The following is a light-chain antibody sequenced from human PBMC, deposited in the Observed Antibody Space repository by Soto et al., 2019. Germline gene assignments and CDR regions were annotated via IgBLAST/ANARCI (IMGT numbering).Light chain of an antibody. CDR3: CSYAGSYIWV. V-gene: IGLV2-11*01. Sequence: QSALTQPRSVSGSPGQSVTISCTGTSSDVGGYNYVSWYQQYPGKAPKLMTYDVSKRPSGLPDRFSGSKSGNTASLTISGLQAEDEADYYCCSYAGSYIWVFGGGTKLTVL. J-gene: IGLJ3*02. CDR1: SSDVGGYNY. CDR2: DVS.